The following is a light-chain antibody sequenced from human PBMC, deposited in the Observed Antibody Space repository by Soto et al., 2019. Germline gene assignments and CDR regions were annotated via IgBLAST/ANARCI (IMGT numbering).Light chain of an antibody. CDR1: SGDIGAYDY. CDR3: SSFTTSNTLI. Sequence: QSVLTQPASVSGSPGQSITISCTGTSGDIGAYDYVSWFQQHPGKAPKIMLYDVNNRPSGVSNRFSGSKSGNTASLTISGLQAEDEADYYCSSFTTSNTLIFGGGTKVTVL. CDR2: DVN. V-gene: IGLV2-14*03. J-gene: IGLJ2*01.